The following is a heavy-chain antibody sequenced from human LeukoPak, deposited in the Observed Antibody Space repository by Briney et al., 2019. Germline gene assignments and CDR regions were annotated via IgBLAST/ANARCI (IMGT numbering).Heavy chain of an antibody. Sequence: SETLSLTCSVSVGSITGHYWNWIRQSPEKGLEWIGYIYHTGSTNYNPSRKSRVTISLDTSKHQLSLKLSSVTAADTAVYYCARRTVTTRIGFDAFDVWGQGTMVTVSS. V-gene: IGHV4-59*11. CDR1: VGSITGHY. CDR2: IYHTGST. D-gene: IGHD4-17*01. CDR3: ARRTVTTRIGFDAFDV. J-gene: IGHJ3*01.